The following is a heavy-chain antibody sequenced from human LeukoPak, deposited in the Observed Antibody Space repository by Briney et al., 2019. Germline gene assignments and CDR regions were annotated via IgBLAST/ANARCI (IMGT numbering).Heavy chain of an antibody. J-gene: IGHJ4*02. Sequence: SGTLSLTCAVSGGSISSGSWWGWIRQPPGKGLEWIGEIHHSGSTNYNPSLKSRVTLSVDKSKNQLSLRLTSVTAADTAVYYCAKGGDYRFDYWGQGTLVTVSS. D-gene: IGHD4-17*01. CDR3: AKGGDYRFDY. CDR1: GGSISSGSW. V-gene: IGHV4-4*02. CDR2: IHHSGST.